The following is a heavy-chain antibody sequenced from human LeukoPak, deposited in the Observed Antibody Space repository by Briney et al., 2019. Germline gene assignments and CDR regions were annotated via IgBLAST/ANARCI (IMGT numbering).Heavy chain of an antibody. J-gene: IGHJ4*02. CDR1: GFTFISYG. D-gene: IGHD2-8*01. CDR2: ISKDGSDK. Sequence: GMSLRLSCAASGFTFISYGMHWVRQAPGKGPEWVAVISKDGSDKKYADSVKGRFIISRDNSRNTLYLQLNSLRAEDTAVYYCAKEYDGYWGQGTLVTVSS. V-gene: IGHV3-30*18. CDR3: AKEYDGY.